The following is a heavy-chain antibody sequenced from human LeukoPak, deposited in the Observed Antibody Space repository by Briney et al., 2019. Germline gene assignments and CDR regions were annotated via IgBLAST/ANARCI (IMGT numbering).Heavy chain of an antibody. CDR2: INHSGST. J-gene: IGHJ3*02. CDR3: ARHPLIYGRAFDI. V-gene: IGHV4-61*09. CDR1: GGSISSGSYY. D-gene: IGHD4-17*01. Sequence: SQTLSLPCTVSGGSISSGSYYWSWIRQPAGKGLEWIGEINHSGSTNYNPSLKSRVTISVDTSKNQFSLKLSSVTAADTAVYYCARHPLIYGRAFDIWGQGTMVTVSS.